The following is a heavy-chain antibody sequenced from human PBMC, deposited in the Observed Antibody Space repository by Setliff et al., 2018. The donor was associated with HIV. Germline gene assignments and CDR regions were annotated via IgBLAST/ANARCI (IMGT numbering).Heavy chain of an antibody. Sequence: GSGPTLVNPTQTLTLTCTFSGFSLSTSGVGVGWSRQPPGKALVWLALIYWNDDKRYSPSLKSRLTITKDTSKNQVVLTMTNMDPVDTATYYCAHSDGYNYVPFFDYWGQGTLVTVSS. V-gene: IGHV2-5*01. CDR3: AHSDGYNYVPFFDY. J-gene: IGHJ4*02. D-gene: IGHD5-12*01. CDR1: GFSLSTSGVG. CDR2: IYWNDDK.